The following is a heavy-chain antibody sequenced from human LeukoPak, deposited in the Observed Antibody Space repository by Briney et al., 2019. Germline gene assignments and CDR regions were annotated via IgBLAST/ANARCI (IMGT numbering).Heavy chain of an antibody. CDR3: AREDYGDYSVIGY. J-gene: IGHJ4*02. D-gene: IGHD4-17*01. V-gene: IGHV3-23*01. Sequence: TGGSLRLSCAASGFTFSNYAMSWVRQAPGKGLEWVSTISGTGSSTYYADSVKGRFTISRDNAKNSLYLQMNSLRAEDTAVYYCAREDYGDYSVIGYWGQGTLVTVSS. CDR2: ISGTGSST. CDR1: GFTFSNYA.